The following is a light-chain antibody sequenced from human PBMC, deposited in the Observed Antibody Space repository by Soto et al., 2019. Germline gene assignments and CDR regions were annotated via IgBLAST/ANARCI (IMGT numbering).Light chain of an antibody. Sequence: VVMTQSPLSLPVTLGQPASISCTSSQSLVDSGGHTYFNWYQLRPGQPPRRLIYKISNRDSGVPDRFSASGSGTYFTLQISRVEAEDVGVYQCMQGTLWPWTFGQGTKVEIK. CDR2: KIS. CDR3: MQGTLWPWT. CDR1: QSLVDSGGHTY. J-gene: IGKJ1*01. V-gene: IGKV2-30*01.